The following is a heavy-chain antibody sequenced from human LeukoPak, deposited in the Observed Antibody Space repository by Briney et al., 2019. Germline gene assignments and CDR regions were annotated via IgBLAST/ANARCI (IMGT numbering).Heavy chain of an antibody. D-gene: IGHD6-13*01. J-gene: IGHJ4*02. V-gene: IGHV3-30-3*01. CDR3: ARDPSKAAAF. Sequence: PGRSLRLSCAASGFIFSHYAMQWVRQAPGKGLEWVAVIPFDESNKYYADSVRGRFHISRDNSENTLYLEMNSLRAEDTAVYYCARDPSKAAAFWGQGTLVTVSS. CDR1: GFIFSHYA. CDR2: IPFDESNK.